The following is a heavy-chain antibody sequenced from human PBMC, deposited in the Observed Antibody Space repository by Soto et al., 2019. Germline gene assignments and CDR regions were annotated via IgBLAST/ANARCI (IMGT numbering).Heavy chain of an antibody. CDR1: GFTFSSYS. Sequence: PGGSLRLSCAASGFTFSSYSMNWVRQAPGKGLEWVSYISSSSSTIYYADSVKGRFTISRDNAKNSLYLQMNSLRAEDTAVYYCARDGVAQAASQYNWFDPWGQGTLVTVSS. D-gene: IGHD2-15*01. CDR2: ISSSSSTI. J-gene: IGHJ5*02. V-gene: IGHV3-48*01. CDR3: ARDGVAQAASQYNWFDP.